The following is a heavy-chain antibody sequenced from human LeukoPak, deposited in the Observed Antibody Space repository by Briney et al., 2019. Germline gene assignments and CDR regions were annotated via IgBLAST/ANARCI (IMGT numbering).Heavy chain of an antibody. CDR3: ARESTSSFTPYFDY. D-gene: IGHD2-2*01. Sequence: PGGSLRLSCTASGFMFRYFTMNWLRQAPGKGLEWVSSISGAGSSKYYADSVKGRFTISRDNAKNSLHLQMNSLRAEDTAVYYCARESTSSFTPYFDYWGQGTLVTVSS. V-gene: IGHV3-21*06. J-gene: IGHJ4*02. CDR1: GFMFRYFT. CDR2: ISGAGSSK.